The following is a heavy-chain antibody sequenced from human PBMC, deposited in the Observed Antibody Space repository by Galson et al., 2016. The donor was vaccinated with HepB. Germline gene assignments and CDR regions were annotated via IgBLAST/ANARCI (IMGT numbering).Heavy chain of an antibody. D-gene: IGHD3-22*01. CDR3: ARSSAGLQYYYDIRGYSSHPFDY. CDR1: GGSISSYF. CDR2: IYHSGRA. Sequence: LSLTCTLSGGSISSYFWSWIRQTPGKGLEWIGYIYHSGRAYYNPTLKGRVTISVDTSKNQFSLKLRSVTAADTAVYYCARSSAGLQYYYDIRGYSSHPFDYWGQGTLVTVSS. V-gene: IGHV4-59*01. J-gene: IGHJ4*02.